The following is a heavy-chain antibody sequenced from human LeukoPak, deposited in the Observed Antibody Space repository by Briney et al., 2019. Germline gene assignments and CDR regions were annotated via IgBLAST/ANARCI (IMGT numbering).Heavy chain of an antibody. D-gene: IGHD6-13*01. CDR2: IYYSGST. Sequence: SETLSLTCTVSGGSISSGGYYWCWIRQHPGRGLEWIGYIYYSGSTYYNPSLKSRVTISVDTSKNQFSLKLSSVTAADTAVYYCARMMEQQLVASSDYYYGMDVWGQGTTVTVSS. V-gene: IGHV4-31*03. CDR1: GGSISSGGYY. J-gene: IGHJ6*02. CDR3: ARMMEQQLVASSDYYYGMDV.